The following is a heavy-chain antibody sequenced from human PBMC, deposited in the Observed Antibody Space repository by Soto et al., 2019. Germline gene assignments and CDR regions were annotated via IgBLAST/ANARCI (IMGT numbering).Heavy chain of an antibody. CDR2: IKHDGTET. Sequence: VQLVESGGDLVRPGGSLRLSCAASGFIFSRHWMTWVRQAPGKGLEWVANIKHDGTETYLVDSVRGRLTISRDNAKNSVYLQMNSLRVEDTAVYYCASYSGWFIDYWGQGTLVTVSS. V-gene: IGHV3-7*05. J-gene: IGHJ4*02. CDR3: ASYSGWFIDY. D-gene: IGHD1-26*01. CDR1: GFIFSRHW.